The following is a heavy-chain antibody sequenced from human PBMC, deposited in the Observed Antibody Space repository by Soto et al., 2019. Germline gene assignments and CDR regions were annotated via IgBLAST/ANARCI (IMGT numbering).Heavy chain of an antibody. J-gene: IGHJ4*02. Sequence: SVKVSCKASGGTFSSYTISWVRQAPGQGLEWMGRIIPILGIANYAQKFQGRVTITADKSTSTAYMELSSLRSEDTAVYYRASTAVVPAGPFDYWGQGTLVTVSS. CDR2: IIPILGIA. V-gene: IGHV1-69*02. D-gene: IGHD2-2*01. CDR3: ASTAVVPAGPFDY. CDR1: GGTFSSYT.